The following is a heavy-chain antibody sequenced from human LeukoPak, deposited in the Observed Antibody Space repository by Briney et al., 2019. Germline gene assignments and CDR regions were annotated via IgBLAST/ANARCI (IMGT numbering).Heavy chain of an antibody. J-gene: IGHJ6*03. CDR2: ISSSSSTI. D-gene: IGHD1-1*01. CDR1: GFTFSSYS. Sequence: GGSLRLSCAASGFTFSSYSMNWVRQAPGKGLEWVSYISSSSSTIYYADSVKGRFTISRDNAKNSLYLQMNSLRAEDTAVYYCARAHSPVLEYYYYYYMDVWGKGTTVTVSS. CDR3: ARAHSPVLEYYYYYYMDV. V-gene: IGHV3-48*01.